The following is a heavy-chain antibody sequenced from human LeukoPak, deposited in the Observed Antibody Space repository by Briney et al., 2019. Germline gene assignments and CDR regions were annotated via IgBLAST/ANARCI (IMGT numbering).Heavy chain of an antibody. CDR2: IIPILGIA. D-gene: IGHD1-26*01. CDR3: AKEKKMGATFFDY. Sequence: WASVKVSCKASGGTFSSYAISWVRQAPGQGLEWMGRIIPILGIANYAQKFQGRVTITADKSTSTAYMELNSLRAEDTAVYYCAKEKKMGATFFDYWGQGTLVTVSS. V-gene: IGHV1-69*04. J-gene: IGHJ4*02. CDR1: GGTFSSYA.